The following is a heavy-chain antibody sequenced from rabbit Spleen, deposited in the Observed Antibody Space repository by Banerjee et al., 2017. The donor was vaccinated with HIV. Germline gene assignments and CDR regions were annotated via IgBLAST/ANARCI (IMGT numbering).Heavy chain of an antibody. CDR2: IYTSNGSI. CDR1: GFSFSSSYY. J-gene: IGHJ3*01. Sequence: QQQLEESGGGLVKPGGTLTLTCTASGFSFSSSYYMCWVRQAPGKGLELIACIYTSNGSIWYASWVNGRFSVSRSTSLNTVTLQMTSLTAADTATYFCARDPFSGADGVALWGQGTLVTVS. D-gene: IGHD1-1*01. CDR3: ARDPFSGADGVAL. V-gene: IGHV1S43*01.